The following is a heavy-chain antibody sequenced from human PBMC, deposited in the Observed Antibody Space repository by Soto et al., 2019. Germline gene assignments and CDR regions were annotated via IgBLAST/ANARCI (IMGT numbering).Heavy chain of an antibody. CDR2: ISGSGGTT. CDR3: AKTANGWFSAFDI. V-gene: IGHV3-23*01. J-gene: IGHJ3*02. Sequence: EVQLLESGGGLVQPGGSLSLSCAASGFTFSSYAMSWVRQAPGKGLEWVSAISGSGGTTYYADSVKGRFSFSRDNSKNTLYLQMTSLRAEDTAVYYCAKTANGWFSAFDIWGKGTMVTVSS. CDR1: GFTFSSYA. D-gene: IGHD6-19*01.